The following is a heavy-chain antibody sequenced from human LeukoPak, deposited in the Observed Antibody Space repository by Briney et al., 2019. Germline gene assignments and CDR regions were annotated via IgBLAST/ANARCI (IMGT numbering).Heavy chain of an antibody. CDR2: ISAYNGNT. V-gene: IGHV1-18*01. D-gene: IGHD6-19*01. CDR3: AREYFGAVAGVY. J-gene: IGHJ4*02. Sequence: ASVKVSCKASGYTFTSYGISWVRQAPGQGLEWMGWISAYNGNTNYARKLQGRVTMTTDTSTSTAYMELRSLRSDDTAVYYCAREYFGAVAGVYWGQGTLVTVSS. CDR1: GYTFTSYG.